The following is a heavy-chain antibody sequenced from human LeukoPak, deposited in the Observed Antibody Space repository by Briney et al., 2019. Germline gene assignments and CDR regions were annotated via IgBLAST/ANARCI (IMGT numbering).Heavy chain of an antibody. Sequence: GGSLRLSCAASGFTFSSYGMHWVRQAPGKGLEWVAVISYDGSNKYYADSVKGRFTISRDNSKNTLYLQMNSLRAEDTAVYYCAKDRVAAINAIGYGMDVWGQGTTVTVSS. D-gene: IGHD5-12*01. CDR2: ISYDGSNK. J-gene: IGHJ6*02. CDR1: GFTFSSYG. CDR3: AKDRVAAINAIGYGMDV. V-gene: IGHV3-30*18.